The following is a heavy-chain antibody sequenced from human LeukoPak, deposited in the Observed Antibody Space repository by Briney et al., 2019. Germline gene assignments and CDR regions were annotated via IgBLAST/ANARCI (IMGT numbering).Heavy chain of an antibody. V-gene: IGHV3-9*03. CDR3: AKDILDGDYANDAFDI. Sequence: PGRSLRLSCAASGFTFDDYAMHWVRQAPGKGLEWVSGISWNSGSIGYADSVKGRFTISRDNAKNSLYLQMNSLRAEDMALYYCAKDILDGDYANDAFDIWGQETMVTVSS. D-gene: IGHD4-17*01. CDR1: GFTFDDYA. CDR2: ISWNSGSI. J-gene: IGHJ3*02.